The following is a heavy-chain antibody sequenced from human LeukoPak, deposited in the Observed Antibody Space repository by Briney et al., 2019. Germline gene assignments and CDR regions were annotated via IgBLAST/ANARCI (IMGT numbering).Heavy chain of an antibody. CDR3: ARDLVVPPSNAFDI. Sequence: ASVKVSCKASGYTFTSYDINWVRQATGQGLEWMGWMNPNSGNTGYAQKFQGRVTMTTDTSTSTAYMELRSPRSDDTAVYYCARDLVVPPSNAFDIWGQGTMVTVSS. D-gene: IGHD2-21*01. J-gene: IGHJ3*02. CDR1: GYTFTSYD. CDR2: MNPNSGNT. V-gene: IGHV1-8*01.